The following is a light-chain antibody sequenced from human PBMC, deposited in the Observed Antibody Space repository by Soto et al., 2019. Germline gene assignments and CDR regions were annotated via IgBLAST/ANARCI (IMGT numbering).Light chain of an antibody. Sequence: DIMMTQSPDSLTVSLGERATINCKSSQSVLYSSNNKDYLAWYQQKPGQPPKLLITWASTRESGVPDRFSGSGSGTDFTLTISSLQAEDVAVYYCQQYYSTLVTFGQGTRLEIK. CDR1: QSVLYSSNNKDY. CDR3: QQYYSTLVT. J-gene: IGKJ5*01. CDR2: WAS. V-gene: IGKV4-1*01.